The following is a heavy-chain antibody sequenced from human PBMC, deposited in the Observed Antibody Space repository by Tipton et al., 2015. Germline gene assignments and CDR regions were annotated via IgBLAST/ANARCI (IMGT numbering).Heavy chain of an antibody. V-gene: IGHV4-61*01. CDR1: AYSISSDYY. CDR2: IYYTGTS. CDR3: ARHRGVGGLADY. J-gene: IGHJ4*02. D-gene: IGHD3-10*01. Sequence: TLSLTCAVSAYSISSDYYWGWIRQPPGKGLEWIGYIYYTGTSNYNASLRSRVTISLDTSKKQFSLKLTSVTAADTAVYYCARHRGVGGLADYWGRGTLVTVSS.